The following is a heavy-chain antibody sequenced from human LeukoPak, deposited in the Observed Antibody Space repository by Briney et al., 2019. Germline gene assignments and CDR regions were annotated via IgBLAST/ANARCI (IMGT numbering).Heavy chain of an antibody. Sequence: ASVKVSCKASGYTFTSYDINWVRQATGQGLEWMGWMNPNSGNTGYAQKFQGRVTMTRNTSISTAYMELSSLRSEDTAVYYCASCFRSTPDAFDIWGQGTMVTVSS. D-gene: IGHD5/OR15-5a*01. CDR3: ASCFRSTPDAFDI. CDR1: GYTFTSYD. CDR2: MNPNSGNT. J-gene: IGHJ3*02. V-gene: IGHV1-8*01.